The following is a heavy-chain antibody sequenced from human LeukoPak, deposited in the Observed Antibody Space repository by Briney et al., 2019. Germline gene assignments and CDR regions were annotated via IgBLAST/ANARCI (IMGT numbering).Heavy chain of an antibody. D-gene: IGHD6-13*01. V-gene: IGHV3-21*01. CDR1: GFTFSSYS. J-gene: IGHJ4*02. CDR2: ISSSSYI. CDR3: ARDFYSSSWYRD. Sequence: PGGSLRLSCAASGFTFSSYSMNWARQAPGKGLEWVSSISSSSYIYYADSVKGRFTISRDNAKNSLYLQMNSLRAEDTAVYYCARDFYSSSWYRDWGQGTLVTVSS.